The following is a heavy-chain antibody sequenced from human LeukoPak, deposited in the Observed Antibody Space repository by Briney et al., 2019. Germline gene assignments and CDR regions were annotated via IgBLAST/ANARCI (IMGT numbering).Heavy chain of an antibody. V-gene: IGHV1-69*13. D-gene: IGHD3-16*01. Sequence: GASVKVSCKASGNSISNYAVSWVRQAPGQGFEWMGGIIPIFGTADYAQKFQGRVTITADQSTSTTYMALSSLTSEDTATYYCTTRACHAGGCSSSFYYYYGLHFWGQGTTVSVSS. CDR3: TTRACHAGGCSSSFYYYYGLHF. CDR1: GNSISNYA. CDR2: IIPIFGTA. J-gene: IGHJ6*02.